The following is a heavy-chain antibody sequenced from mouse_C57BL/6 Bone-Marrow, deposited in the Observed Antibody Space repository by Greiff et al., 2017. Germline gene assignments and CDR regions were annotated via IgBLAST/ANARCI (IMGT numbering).Heavy chain of an antibody. CDR3: TTLYDGYYVPWFAY. V-gene: IGHV14-4*01. CDR1: GFNIKDDY. J-gene: IGHJ3*01. CDR2: IDPENGDT. Sequence: EVQRVESGAELVRPGASVKLSCTASGFNIKDDYMHWVKQRPEQGLEWIGWIDPENGDTEYASKFQGKATITADTSSNTAYLQLSSLPSEDTAVYYCTTLYDGYYVPWFAYWGQGTLVTVSA. D-gene: IGHD2-3*01.